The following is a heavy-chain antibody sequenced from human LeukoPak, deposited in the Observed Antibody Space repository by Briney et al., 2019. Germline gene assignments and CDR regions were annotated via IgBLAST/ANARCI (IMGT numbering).Heavy chain of an antibody. CDR1: GFTFSSYG. V-gene: IGHV3-30*02. D-gene: IGHD2-2*01. CDR3: AKGGGRYCSSTSCYRKDY. Sequence: PGGSLRLSCAASGFTFSSYGMHWVRQAPGKGLERVAFIRYDGSNKYYADSVKGRFTISRDNSKNTLYLQMNSLRAEDTAVYYCAKGGGRYCSSTSCYRKDYWGQGTLVTVSS. J-gene: IGHJ4*02. CDR2: IRYDGSNK.